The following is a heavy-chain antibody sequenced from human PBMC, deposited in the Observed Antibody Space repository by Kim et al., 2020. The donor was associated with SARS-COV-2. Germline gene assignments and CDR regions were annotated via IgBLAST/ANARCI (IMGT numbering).Heavy chain of an antibody. CDR1: GGSFSGYY. Sequence: SETLSLTCAVYGGSFSGYYWSWIRQPPGKGLEWIGEINHSGSTNYNPSLKSRVTISVDTSKNQFSLKLSSVTAADTAVYYCARVPGYCSGGSCSAWGQGTLGTASS. CDR3: ARVPGYCSGGSCSA. D-gene: IGHD2-15*01. J-gene: IGHJ5*02. CDR2: INHSGST. V-gene: IGHV4-34*01.